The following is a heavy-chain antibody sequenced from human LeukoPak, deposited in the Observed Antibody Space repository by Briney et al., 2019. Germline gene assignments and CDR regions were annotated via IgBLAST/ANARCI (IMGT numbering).Heavy chain of an antibody. CDR3: ARVTITKRAMDV. CDR2: IYYIGSP. Sequence: KSSETLSLTCSVSGDSINSGHSYWGWIRQSPSKGLEWLGSIYYIGSPYYNPSLNSGRVTISVDTSKNQFSLKLASATAEDTAVYYCARVTITKRAMDVWGQGTTVTVSS. D-gene: IGHD5-24*01. CDR1: GDSINSGHSY. V-gene: IGHV4-39*01. J-gene: IGHJ6*02.